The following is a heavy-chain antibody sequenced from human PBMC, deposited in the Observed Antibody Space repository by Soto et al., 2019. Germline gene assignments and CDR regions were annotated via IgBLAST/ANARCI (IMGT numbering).Heavy chain of an antibody. CDR1: GYIFTTYW. CDR2: INPIDSDT. Sequence: EVQLVQSGAEVKTPGESLKISCKASGYIFTTYWIAWVHQMPGQGLEWIGIINPIDSDTRYSPSFQGQVTISADKSISTTYLQWSSLKASDTAIYYCARQWNFDYWGQGTLVTVSS. V-gene: IGHV5-51*07. J-gene: IGHJ4*02. D-gene: IGHD5-12*01. CDR3: ARQWNFDY.